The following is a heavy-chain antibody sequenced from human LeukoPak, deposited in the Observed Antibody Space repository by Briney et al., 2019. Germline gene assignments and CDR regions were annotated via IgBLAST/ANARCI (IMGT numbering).Heavy chain of an antibody. V-gene: IGHV3-23*01. Sequence: GGTLRLSCAASGFTFSSYGMSWVRQAPGKGLEWVSAISGSGGSTYYADSVKGRFTISRDNSKNTLYLQMNSLRAEDTALYYCVTGKTWISFDYWGQGTLVTVSS. D-gene: IGHD5-12*01. CDR2: ISGSGGST. CDR3: VTGKTWISFDY. CDR1: GFTFSSYG. J-gene: IGHJ4*02.